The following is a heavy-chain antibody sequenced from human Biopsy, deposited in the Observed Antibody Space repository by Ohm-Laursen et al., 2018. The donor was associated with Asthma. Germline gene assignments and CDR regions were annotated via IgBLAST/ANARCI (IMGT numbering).Heavy chain of an antibody. CDR3: ARAVDYSHYYGIDV. V-gene: IGHV1-18*01. CDR2: ISVYNGNT. D-gene: IGHD3-10*01. J-gene: IGHJ6*02. CDR1: GYTFNSAG. Sequence: ASVKVSCKTSGYTFNSAGITWVRQAPGQGLEWMGCISVYNGNTKVAQKLRDRVTMITDTSTSTAYMELRSLRSDDTAVYFCARAVDYSHYYGIDVWGQGTTVTVS.